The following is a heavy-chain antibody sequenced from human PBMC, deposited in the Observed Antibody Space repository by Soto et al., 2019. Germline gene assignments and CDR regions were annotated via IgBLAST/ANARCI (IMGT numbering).Heavy chain of an antibody. V-gene: IGHV3-30*18. Sequence: QVQLVESGGGVVQPGRSLRLSCAASGFTFSSYGMHWVRQAPGKGLEWVAVISYDGSNKYYADSVKGRFTISRDNSKNTLYLQINSLRAEDTDVYYCAKDYYYDSSGYRNPYYYYGMDVWGQGTTVTVSS. CDR3: AKDYYYDSSGYRNPYYYYGMDV. CDR1: GFTFSSYG. D-gene: IGHD3-22*01. J-gene: IGHJ6*02. CDR2: ISYDGSNK.